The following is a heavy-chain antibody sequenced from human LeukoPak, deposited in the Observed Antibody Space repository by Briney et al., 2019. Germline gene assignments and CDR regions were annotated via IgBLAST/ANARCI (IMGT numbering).Heavy chain of an antibody. Sequence: ASVKVSCKVSGEDLSALSIHWLRQGPGQGLEWMGGYDPEDAETIYAQKFEGRVTMTEDTSTDTTYMELSSLRSDDTAVYYCATVPSREGYNFWWFDPWGQGTQVTVSS. V-gene: IGHV1-24*01. CDR3: ATVPSREGYNFWWFDP. J-gene: IGHJ5*02. CDR1: GEDLSALS. D-gene: IGHD5-24*01. CDR2: YDPEDAET.